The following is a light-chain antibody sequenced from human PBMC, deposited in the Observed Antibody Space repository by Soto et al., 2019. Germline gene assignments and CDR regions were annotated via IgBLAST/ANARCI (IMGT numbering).Light chain of an antibody. Sequence: EIVLTQSPGTLSLSPGERATLSCRASQSVSSSYLAWYQQKPGQATRLLIYGASSRATGIPDRFSGSGSGTDFSLTISTLGPEDLAVYYCQQYDSSPPKFGQGAKVEIK. CDR3: QQYDSSPPK. CDR1: QSVSSSY. J-gene: IGKJ1*01. V-gene: IGKV3-20*01. CDR2: GAS.